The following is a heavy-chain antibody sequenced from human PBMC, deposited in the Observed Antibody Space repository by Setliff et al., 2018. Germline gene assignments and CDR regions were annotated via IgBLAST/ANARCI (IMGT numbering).Heavy chain of an antibody. D-gene: IGHD3-3*01. CDR1: GYTFASYG. J-gene: IGHJ6*03. V-gene: IGHV1-18*01. CDR2: ISAYNGNT. Sequence: GASVKVSCEASGYTFASYGISWVRQAPGQGIEWMGWISAYNGNTNYAQKLQGRVTMTTDTSTSTPYRELRSLRSDDTAVYYRARGFSKFYYYYYYYMDVWGKGTTVTVSS. CDR3: ARGFSKFYYYYYYYMDV.